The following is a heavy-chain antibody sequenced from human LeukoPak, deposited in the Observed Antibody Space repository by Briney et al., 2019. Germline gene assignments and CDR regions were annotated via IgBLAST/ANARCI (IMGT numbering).Heavy chain of an antibody. CDR1: GFSVTNSH. Sequence: GGSLRLSCAVSGFSVTNSHMDWGRQAPGKGLEWVSLIRGSGSTLYADSVKGRFTISRDDSKKPVYLQMNSLRVDDTAVYFCVRDRAGTKDWVEFDPWGQGTLVTVSS. D-gene: IGHD3-10*01. CDR3: VRDRAGTKDWVEFDP. J-gene: IGHJ5*02. CDR2: IRGSGST. V-gene: IGHV3-66*03.